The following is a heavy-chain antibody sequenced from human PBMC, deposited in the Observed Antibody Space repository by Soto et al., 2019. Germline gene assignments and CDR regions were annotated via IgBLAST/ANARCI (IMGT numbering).Heavy chain of an antibody. V-gene: IGHV3-21*01. Sequence: EVQLVESGGGLVKPVGSLRLSCVASGFTFRTYTMNWVRQAPGKGLEWVSGIRGFSPYTFYAESVKGRFTISRDNAKNSLYLQMNSLGVEDTAVYYCARDRGYDAHDYYYNAMDVWGQGTTVTVSS. CDR3: ARDRGYDAHDYYYNAMDV. J-gene: IGHJ6*02. D-gene: IGHD2-15*01. CDR2: IRGFSPYT. CDR1: GFTFRTYT.